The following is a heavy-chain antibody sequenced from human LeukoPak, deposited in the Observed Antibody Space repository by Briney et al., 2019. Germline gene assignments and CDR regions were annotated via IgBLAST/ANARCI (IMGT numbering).Heavy chain of an antibody. Sequence: ASVKVSCKASGYTFTSYAMHCVRQAPGQRLEWMGWINGGHGNTKYSQNLQGRIAFTRDTSASTAYMELNSLTSEDTAVYYCAREMQGSNGWYEDYWGQGNLVTVSS. CDR2: INGGHGNT. V-gene: IGHV1-3*01. J-gene: IGHJ4*02. CDR1: GYTFTSYA. D-gene: IGHD6-19*01. CDR3: AREMQGSNGWYEDY.